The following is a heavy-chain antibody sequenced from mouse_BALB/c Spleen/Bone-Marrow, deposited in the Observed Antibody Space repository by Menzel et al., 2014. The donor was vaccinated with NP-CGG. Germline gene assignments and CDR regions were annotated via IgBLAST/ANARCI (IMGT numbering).Heavy chain of an antibody. V-gene: IGHV1-82*01. CDR3: ARSDGYRDMDY. CDR1: GYAFSSSW. CDR2: IYPGDGDT. D-gene: IGHD2-3*01. J-gene: IGHJ4*01. Sequence: QVQLKESGPELVKPGASVKISCKASGYAFSSSWMNWVKQRPGQGLEWIGRIYPGDGDTKYNGKSKGKATLTADKSPSTAYMQLSSLTSVDSAVYFCARSDGYRDMDYWGQGTSVTVSS.